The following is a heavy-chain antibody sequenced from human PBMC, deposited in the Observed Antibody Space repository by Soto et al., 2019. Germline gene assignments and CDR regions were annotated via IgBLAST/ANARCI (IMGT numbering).Heavy chain of an antibody. D-gene: IGHD3-9*01. J-gene: IGHJ4*02. CDR3: ARDGLRYFDWPPELDY. CDR2: INSDGSST. CDR1: GLTFSSYW. Sequence: GGSLRLSCAASGLTFSSYWMHWVRQAPGKGLVWVSRINSDGSSTSYADSVKGRFTISRDNAKNTLYLQMNSLRAEDTAVYYCARDGLRYFDWPPELDYWGQGTLVTVSS. V-gene: IGHV3-74*01.